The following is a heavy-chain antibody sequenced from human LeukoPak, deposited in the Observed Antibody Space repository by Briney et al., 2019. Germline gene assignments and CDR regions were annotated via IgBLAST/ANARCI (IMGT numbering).Heavy chain of an antibody. D-gene: IGHD5-12*01. J-gene: IGHJ5*02. Sequence: PGGSLRLSCATSGFTFSSYGMHWVRQAPGKGLEWVAFIRFDGSNKYYADSVKGRFTISRDNSKNTLYLQMNSLRAEDTAVYYCARSGYNRFDPWGQGTLVTVSS. V-gene: IGHV3-30*02. CDR3: ARSGYNRFDP. CDR1: GFTFSSYG. CDR2: IRFDGSNK.